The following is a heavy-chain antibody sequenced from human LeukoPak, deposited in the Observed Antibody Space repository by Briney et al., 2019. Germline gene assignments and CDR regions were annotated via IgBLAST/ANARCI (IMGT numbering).Heavy chain of an antibody. Sequence: SETLSLTCTVSGGSISSSSYYWGWVRQPPGKGLEWIGSIYYSGSTYYNPSLKSRVTISVDTSKNQFSLKLSSVTAADTAVYYCARPPVGGYFDLWGRGTLVTVPS. CDR1: GGSISSSSYY. CDR3: ARPPVGGYFDL. D-gene: IGHD4-17*01. V-gene: IGHV4-39*01. CDR2: IYYSGST. J-gene: IGHJ2*01.